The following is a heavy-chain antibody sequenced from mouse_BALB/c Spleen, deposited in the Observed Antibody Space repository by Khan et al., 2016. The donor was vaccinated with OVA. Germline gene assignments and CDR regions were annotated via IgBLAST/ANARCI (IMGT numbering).Heavy chain of an antibody. CDR1: GYTFINYW. D-gene: IGHD1-1*01. V-gene: IGHV1-7*01. CDR3: ARRGLRWNFNY. Sequence: QVQLKQSGAELAKPGASVKLSCKASGYTFINYWILWVKQRPGQGLVWIGYINPSTGYTEYNQNFKDKATLTADKSSSTAYLQLSSLTSEDSAGYYGARRGLRWNFNYWGQGTTLTVSS. CDR2: INPSTGYT. J-gene: IGHJ2*01.